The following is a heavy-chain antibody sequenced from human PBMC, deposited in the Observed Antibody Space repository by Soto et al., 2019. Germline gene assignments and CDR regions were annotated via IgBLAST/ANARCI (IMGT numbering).Heavy chain of an antibody. CDR2: IGGSGDNT. J-gene: IGHJ4*02. CDR3: ARKITGYFWAGDY. D-gene: IGHD2-21*01. Sequence: VGSLRLSCAASGFTFSSYAMSWVRQAPGKGLEWVSGIGGSGDNTFYADFVKGRFTISRDNSENTLYLQMNSLRAEDTAIYYCARKITGYFWAGDYWGQGNPVTVSS. CDR1: GFTFSSYA. V-gene: IGHV3-23*01.